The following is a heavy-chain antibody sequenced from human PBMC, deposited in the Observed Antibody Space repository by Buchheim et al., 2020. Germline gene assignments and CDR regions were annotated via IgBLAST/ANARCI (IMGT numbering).Heavy chain of an antibody. CDR2: ISGSGERT. D-gene: IGHD3-10*01. Sequence: EVQLLESGGGLVQPWGSLRLSCTASGFNFSNYAMSWVRQPPGKGLEWLSGISGSGERTYYSESVKGRAIVSRDKSQHTLYLQMIRLRAEDTAVYYCAKDRSDSNNWFVVDYWGPGT. J-gene: IGHJ4*02. V-gene: IGHV3-23*01. CDR1: GFNFSNYA. CDR3: AKDRSDSNNWFVVDY.